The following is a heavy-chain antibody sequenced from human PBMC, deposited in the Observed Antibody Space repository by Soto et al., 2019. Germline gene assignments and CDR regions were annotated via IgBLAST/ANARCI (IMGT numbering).Heavy chain of an antibody. D-gene: IGHD2-15*01. Sequence: GGSLRLSCAASGFTFSSYSMNWVRQAPGKGLEWVSYISSSSSTIYYADSVKGRFTISRDNAKNSLYLQMNSLRAEDTAVYYCAIEGYCSGGSCYYYYYMDVWGKGTTVTVSS. CDR1: GFTFSSYS. CDR3: AIEGYCSGGSCYYYYYMDV. CDR2: ISSSSSTI. J-gene: IGHJ6*03. V-gene: IGHV3-48*01.